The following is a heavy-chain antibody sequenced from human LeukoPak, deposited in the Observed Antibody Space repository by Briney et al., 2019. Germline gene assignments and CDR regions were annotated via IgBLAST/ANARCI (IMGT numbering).Heavy chain of an antibody. V-gene: IGHV3-21*01. D-gene: IGHD1-26*01. Sequence: GGSLRLSCAGSGFTFSSYSMNWVRRAPGKALEWVTSITSSGAYIFYADSVKGRFTISRDNAKDSLYLQMNSLGPEDTAVYYCARDPYSGNDGNYYYYYMDVWGKGTTVTISS. CDR1: GFTFSSYS. CDR2: ITSSGAYI. CDR3: ARDPYSGNDGNYYYYYMDV. J-gene: IGHJ6*03.